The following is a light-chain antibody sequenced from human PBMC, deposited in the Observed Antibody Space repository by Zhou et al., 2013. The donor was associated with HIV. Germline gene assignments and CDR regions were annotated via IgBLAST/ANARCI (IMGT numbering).Light chain of an antibody. Sequence: DIQMTQSPSTLSASVGGSVTITCRASQSIDTWLAWYQQKPGKAPNLLIYKASTLESGVPSRFSGSGSGTEFTLTISGLLPDDFATYYCQQYSDFSTFGQGTNGGN. CDR1: QSIDTW. V-gene: IGKV1-5*03. CDR3: QQYSDFST. CDR2: KAS. J-gene: IGKJ1*01.